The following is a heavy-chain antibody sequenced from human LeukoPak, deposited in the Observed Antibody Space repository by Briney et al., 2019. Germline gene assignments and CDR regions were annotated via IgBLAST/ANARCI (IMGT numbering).Heavy chain of an antibody. CDR1: GGSIXXXX. Sequence: GGSIXXXXXXWXRXPAGXXXXXXXYIYYSESTNYNPSLKSRVTISVDTSKNQFSLKLSSVTAADTAVYYCARVGYSYGQYVDYWGQGTLVTVSS. CDR3: ARVGYSYGQYVDY. CDR2: IYYSEST. V-gene: IGHV4-59*01. J-gene: IGHJ4*02. D-gene: IGHD5-18*01.